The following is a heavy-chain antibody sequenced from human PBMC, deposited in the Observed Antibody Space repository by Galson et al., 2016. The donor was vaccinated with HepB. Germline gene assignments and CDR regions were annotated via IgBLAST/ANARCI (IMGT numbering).Heavy chain of an antibody. Sequence: FGISWVRQAPGQGLEWMGGIIPVFGKATYAQRFQGRVKMTAEESTNTVHMELSRLRSDDTAVYYCARDLSSRFDPWGQGTLVTVSS. CDR3: ARDLSSRFDP. CDR2: IIPVFGKA. CDR1: FG. J-gene: IGHJ5*02. V-gene: IGHV1-69*01. D-gene: IGHD6-19*01.